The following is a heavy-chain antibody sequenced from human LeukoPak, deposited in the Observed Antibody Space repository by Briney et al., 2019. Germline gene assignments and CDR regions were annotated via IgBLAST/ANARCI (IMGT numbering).Heavy chain of an antibody. D-gene: IGHD3-22*01. Sequence: GGSLRLSCAASGFTFSSYSMNWVRQAPGKGLEWVSSISSSSSYIYYADSVKGRFTISRDNAKNSLYLQMNSLRAEDTAVYYCAREDTTYYYDSSGHEVLDYWGQGTLVTVSS. CDR2: ISSSSSYI. V-gene: IGHV3-21*01. CDR1: GFTFSSYS. J-gene: IGHJ4*02. CDR3: AREDTTYYYDSSGHEVLDY.